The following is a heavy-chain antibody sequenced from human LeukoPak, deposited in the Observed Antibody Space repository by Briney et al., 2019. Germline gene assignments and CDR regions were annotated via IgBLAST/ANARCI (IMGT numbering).Heavy chain of an antibody. CDR1: GFTFSSYA. Sequence: PGGSLRLSCVASGFTFSSYAMSWVRQAPGKGLEWVSAITSSGGSAYYADSVKGRFTISRDNSMNTLYLHMNSLRAEDTAVYYCAKEDVVVPAAFYYMDVWGKGTTVAVSS. CDR3: AKEDVVVPAAFYYMDV. J-gene: IGHJ6*03. D-gene: IGHD2-2*01. CDR2: ITSSGGSA. V-gene: IGHV3-23*01.